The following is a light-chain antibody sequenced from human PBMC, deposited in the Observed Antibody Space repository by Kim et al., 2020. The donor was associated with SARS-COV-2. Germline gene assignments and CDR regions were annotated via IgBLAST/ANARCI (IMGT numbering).Light chain of an antibody. CDR2: DVN. CDR1: SSDVGGYNY. V-gene: IGLV2-11*01. CDR3: CSYAGSFNHWL. Sequence: QSALTQSRSVSGSPGQSVTISCTGTSSDVGGYNYVSWYQQYPGKAPKLIICDVNKRPSGVPDRFSGSKSGNTASLTISGLQAGDEADYYCCSYAGSFNHWLFGGGTKVTVL. J-gene: IGLJ3*02.